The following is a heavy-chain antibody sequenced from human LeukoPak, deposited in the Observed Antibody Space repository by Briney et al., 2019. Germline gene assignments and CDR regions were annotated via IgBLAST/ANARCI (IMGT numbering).Heavy chain of an antibody. J-gene: IGHJ4*02. CDR2: IIPIFGTA. D-gene: IGHD3-10*01. Sequence: ASVKVSCKASGGTFSSHAICWVRQAPGQGLEWMGGIIPIFGTANYAQKFQGRVTITTDESTSTAYMELSSLRSEDTAVYYCASERRLGELFFDYWGQGTLVTVSS. CDR1: GGTFSSHA. V-gene: IGHV1-69*05. CDR3: ASERRLGELFFDY.